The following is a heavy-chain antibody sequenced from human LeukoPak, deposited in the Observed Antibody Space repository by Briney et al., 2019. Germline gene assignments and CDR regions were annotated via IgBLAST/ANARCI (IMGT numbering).Heavy chain of an antibody. D-gene: IGHD2-15*01. CDR2: ISAYKGDI. CDR3: ARVNDVAVVAAAAPHFEY. Sequence: ASVKVSCKPSGYTFISYGISWVRQAPGQGLEWVGWISAYKGDIDYAQKFQGRVAMTTDTSTNTVYVELTSLRSDDTAVYYCARVNDVAVVAAAAPHFEYWGQGTLVTVSS. V-gene: IGHV1-18*01. J-gene: IGHJ4*02. CDR1: GYTFISYG.